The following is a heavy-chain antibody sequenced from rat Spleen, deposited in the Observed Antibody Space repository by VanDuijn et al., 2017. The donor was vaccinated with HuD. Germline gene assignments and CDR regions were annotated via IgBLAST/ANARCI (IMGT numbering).Heavy chain of an antibody. J-gene: IGHJ3*01. D-gene: IGHD1-9*01. V-gene: IGHV5S13*01. CDR1: GFTFSNYD. CDR3: TTGDYGYTRLFAY. Sequence: EVQLVESGGGLVQPGRSLKLSCAASGFTFSNYDMAWVRQAPTKGLEWIASISSGGRNTDYRDSVKGRFTISRDNAKNTQYLQMDSLRSEDTATYYCTTGDYGYTRLFAYWGQGTLVTVSS. CDR2: ISSGGRNT.